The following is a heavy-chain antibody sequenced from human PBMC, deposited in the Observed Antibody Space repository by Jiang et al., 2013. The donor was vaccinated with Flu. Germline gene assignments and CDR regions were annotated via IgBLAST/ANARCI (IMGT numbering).Heavy chain of an antibody. CDR2: TSYDGTNN. Sequence: QLVESGGGVVQPGRSLRLSCAASGFTFSAYAMYWVRQAPGKGLEWVAVTSYDGTNNFYAASVKGRFTISRDNAKNSLYLQMNSLRAEDTAVYYCAREIGGTSSLWGQGTMVTVSS. J-gene: IGHJ3*01. CDR1: GFTFSAYA. CDR3: AREIGGTSSL. V-gene: IGHV3-30*07. D-gene: IGHD3-16*01.